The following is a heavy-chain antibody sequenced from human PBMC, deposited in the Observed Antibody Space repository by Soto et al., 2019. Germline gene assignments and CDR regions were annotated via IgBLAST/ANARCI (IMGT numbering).Heavy chain of an antibody. Sequence: SETLSLTCTVSGVSVSSGDYYWSWIRQPPGKGLEWIGYIYYTGRTYYNPSLKSRVIISVDTSKNQFSLKLSSATAAEKAVYYCARAHYDILTGYPTHAFDIWGQGTMVTVSS. D-gene: IGHD3-9*01. J-gene: IGHJ3*02. V-gene: IGHV4-30-4*01. CDR3: ARAHYDILTGYPTHAFDI. CDR2: IYYTGRT. CDR1: GVSVSSGDYY.